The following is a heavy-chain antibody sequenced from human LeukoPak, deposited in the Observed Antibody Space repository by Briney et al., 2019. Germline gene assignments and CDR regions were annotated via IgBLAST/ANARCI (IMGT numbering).Heavy chain of an antibody. CDR3: TPLTRHYSEDSGQQYFYH. Sequence: GGSLKLSCAASAFNFSGSAMHWVRQAAGKGLEWVGRIRTKAKNFATTYAASVEGRFIISRDDSKNTAFLQMNSLKPEDTAVYYCTPLTRHYSEDSGQQYFYHWGQGTLVTVSS. CDR1: AFNFSGSA. CDR2: IRTKAKNFAT. J-gene: IGHJ1*01. V-gene: IGHV3-73*01. D-gene: IGHD3-22*01.